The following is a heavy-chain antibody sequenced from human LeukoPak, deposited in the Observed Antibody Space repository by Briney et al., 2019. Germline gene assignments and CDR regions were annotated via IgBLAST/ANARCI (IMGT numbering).Heavy chain of an antibody. D-gene: IGHD5-18*01. Sequence: GGSLRLSCAASGFTFSSYWMSWVRQAPGKGLEWVANIKQDGSEKYYVDSVKGRFTISRDNAKNSLYLQMNSLRAEDTAVYYCARGVDVDTAIDRGFDYWGQGTLVTVSS. CDR2: IKQDGSEK. J-gene: IGHJ4*02. V-gene: IGHV3-7*01. CDR1: GFTFSSYW. CDR3: ARGVDVDTAIDRGFDY.